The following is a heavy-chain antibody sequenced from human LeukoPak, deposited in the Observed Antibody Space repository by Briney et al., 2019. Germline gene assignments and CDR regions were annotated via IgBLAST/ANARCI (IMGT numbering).Heavy chain of an antibody. V-gene: IGHV1-8*01. CDR3: ARDLYYYDSSGYHAYNWFDP. CDR2: MNPNSGNT. D-gene: IGHD3-22*01. J-gene: IGHJ5*02. CDR1: GYTFTCHD. Sequence: GASVKVSCKASGYTFTCHDFNWVRQATGQGLEWMGWMNPNSGNTSYAQKFQDRVTMTRDTSTSTVYMELSSLRSEDTAVYYCARDLYYYDSSGYHAYNWFDPWGQGTLVTVSS.